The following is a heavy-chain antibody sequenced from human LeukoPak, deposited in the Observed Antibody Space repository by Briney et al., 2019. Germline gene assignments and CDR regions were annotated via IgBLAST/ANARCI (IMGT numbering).Heavy chain of an antibody. J-gene: IGHJ4*02. D-gene: IGHD5-24*01. CDR3: ARDRAVATIGGVDY. V-gene: IGHV1-2*02. CDR1: GYTFTGYY. Sequence: SVKVSCKASGYTFTGYYMHWVRQAPGQGLEWMGWIKPHSGGTNYAQKFQGRVTMTRDTSISTAYMELSRLRSDDTAVYYCARDRAVATIGGVDYWGQGTLVTVSS. CDR2: IKPHSGGT.